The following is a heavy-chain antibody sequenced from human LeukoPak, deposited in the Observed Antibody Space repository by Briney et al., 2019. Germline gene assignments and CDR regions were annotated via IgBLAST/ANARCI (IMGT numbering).Heavy chain of an antibody. CDR2: IRYDGRNI. CDR1: GFTFSDAW. V-gene: IGHV3-30*02. J-gene: IGHJ4*02. Sequence: GGSLRLSCAASGFTFSDAWVSWVRQAPGKGLEWVAFIRYDGRNIYYADSVKGRFTVFRDDSKNTLYLAMTSLRLEDTAVYYCANSWDSRYLSDYWGQGTLVTVSS. D-gene: IGHD2-15*01. CDR3: ANSWDSRYLSDY.